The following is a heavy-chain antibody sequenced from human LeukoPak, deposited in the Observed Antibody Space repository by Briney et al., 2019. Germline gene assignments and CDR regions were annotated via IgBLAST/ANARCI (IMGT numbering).Heavy chain of an antibody. CDR1: GGSISSYY. V-gene: IGHV4-59*01. J-gene: IGHJ5*02. CDR3: ARVPAVAPYYYGSGSLNWFDP. D-gene: IGHD3-10*01. CDR2: IYYSGST. Sequence: SETLSLTCTVSGGSISSYYWSWIRQPPGKGLEWIGYIYYSGSTNYNPSLKSRVTISVDTSKNQFSLKLSSVTAADTAVYYCARVPAVAPYYYGSGSLNWFDPRGQGTLVTVCS.